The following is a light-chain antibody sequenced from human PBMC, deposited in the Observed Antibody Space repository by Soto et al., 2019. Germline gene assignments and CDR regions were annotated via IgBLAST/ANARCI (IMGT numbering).Light chain of an antibody. J-gene: IGKJ1*01. CDR3: QQYDYSRT. CDR2: DVS. V-gene: IGKV1-5*01. CDR1: QNIDTS. Sequence: DIKLTQSPSTLSASLGDSVTITCRASQNIDTSLAWYQHKPGKAPKLLMFDVSNLESGVPSRFSGSGSRTEFTLTISSVHSDDFATYYCQQYDYSRTSGQGTKVDIK.